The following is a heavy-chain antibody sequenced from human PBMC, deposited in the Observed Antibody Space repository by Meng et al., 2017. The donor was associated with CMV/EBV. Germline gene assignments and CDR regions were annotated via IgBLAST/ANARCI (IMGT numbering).Heavy chain of an antibody. CDR2: IIPILGTA. V-gene: IGHV1-69*05. Sequence: SVKVSCKASGGTFSSYAISWVRQAPGQGLEWMGGIIPILGTANYAQKFQGRVTITTDESTSTAYMELSSLRSEDTAVYYCARADIVVVPAAPRFRYYYYGMDVWGQGTTVTVSS. D-gene: IGHD2-2*01. CDR1: GGTFSSYA. CDR3: ARADIVVVPAAPRFRYYYYGMDV. J-gene: IGHJ6*02.